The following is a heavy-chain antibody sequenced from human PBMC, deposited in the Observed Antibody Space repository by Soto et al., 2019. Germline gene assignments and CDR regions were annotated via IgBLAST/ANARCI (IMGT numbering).Heavy chain of an antibody. Sequence: LGGSLRLSCAGSGFTFGTYSMNWVRQAAGKGLEWIAYISYDSDTIQYADSVKGRFTISRDNAKNSLYLQMNSLRGEDTAVYYCARLYYDYVWGQGTTVTVSS. V-gene: IGHV3-48*01. CDR3: ARLYYDYV. D-gene: IGHD3-3*01. CDR2: ISYDSDTI. J-gene: IGHJ6*02. CDR1: GFTFGTYS.